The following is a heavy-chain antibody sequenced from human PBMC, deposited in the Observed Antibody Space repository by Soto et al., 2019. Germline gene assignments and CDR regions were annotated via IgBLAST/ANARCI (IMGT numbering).Heavy chain of an antibody. CDR3: ARTSRFDC. D-gene: IGHD6-6*01. V-gene: IGHV4-4*02. J-gene: IGHJ4*02. CDR1: GDSISSTNW. CDR2: IYHSGNT. Sequence: PSETLSLTCAVSGDSISSTNWWSWVRQPPGKGLEWIGEIYHSGNTNYNPSLKSRVTISVDWSKNQFALELSSVTAADTAVYYCARTSRFDCWGQGTLVTVSS.